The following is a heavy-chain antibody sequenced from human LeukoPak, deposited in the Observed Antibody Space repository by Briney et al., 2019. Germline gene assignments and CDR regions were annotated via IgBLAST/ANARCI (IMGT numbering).Heavy chain of an antibody. D-gene: IGHD6-6*01. CDR2: IHISVNP. V-gene: IGHV4-4*07. CDR3: GRVVSRSSSSYFDY. Sequence: SETRSLTCTVAGDFISSYSSSWIRQPAGKGLEWIGRIHISVNPNYNPSPKAQVTMSVDTSKDQFFLKRSSVTAANPPVNNCGRVVSRSSSSYFDYWGQETLVTVSS. J-gene: IGHJ4*02. CDR1: GDFISSYS.